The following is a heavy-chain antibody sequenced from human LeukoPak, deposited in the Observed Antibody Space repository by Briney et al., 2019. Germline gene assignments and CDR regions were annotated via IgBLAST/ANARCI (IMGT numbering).Heavy chain of an antibody. V-gene: IGHV3-11*04. CDR1: GFTFSDYY. J-gene: IGHJ4*02. CDR3: APPEATTDY. Sequence: KPGGSLRLSCAASGFTFSDYYMSWIRQAPGKGLEWVSYISSSGSTIYYADSVKGRFTITRDHATNSLYLQMYSLRAEDTAVYYCAPPEATTDYWGQGTLVTVSS. D-gene: IGHD4-17*01. CDR2: ISSSGSTI.